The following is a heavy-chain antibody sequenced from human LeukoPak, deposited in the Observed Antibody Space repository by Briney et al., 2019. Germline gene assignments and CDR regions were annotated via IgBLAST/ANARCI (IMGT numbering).Heavy chain of an antibody. Sequence: SETLSLTCTVSGGSISSYYWSWIRQPAGKGLEWIGRIYTSGITNYNPSLKSRVTMSVDTSKNQFSLKLTSVTAADTAVYYCARADSSGPYEYFQHWGQGALVTVSS. J-gene: IGHJ1*01. D-gene: IGHD6-19*01. V-gene: IGHV4-4*07. CDR3: ARADSSGPYEYFQH. CDR2: IYTSGIT. CDR1: GGSISSYY.